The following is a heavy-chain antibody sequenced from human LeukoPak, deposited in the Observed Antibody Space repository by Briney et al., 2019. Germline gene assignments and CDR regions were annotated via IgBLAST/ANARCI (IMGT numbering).Heavy chain of an antibody. V-gene: IGHV3-33*01. D-gene: IGHD3-10*01. Sequence: PGGSLRLSCAASGFTFSSYGMHWVRQAPGKGLEWVAVIWYDGSNKYYADSVKGRFTISRDNSKNTLYLQMNSLRAEDTAVYYCARGTTIWFGRDDDAFDIWGQGTMVTVSS. CDR3: ARGTTIWFGRDDDAFDI. CDR1: GFTFSSYG. J-gene: IGHJ3*02. CDR2: IWYDGSNK.